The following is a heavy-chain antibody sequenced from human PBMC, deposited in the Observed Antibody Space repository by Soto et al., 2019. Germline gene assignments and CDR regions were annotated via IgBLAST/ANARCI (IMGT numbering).Heavy chain of an antibody. V-gene: IGHV3-23*01. Sequence: EMQLLESGGGLVQPGGSLRLSCAASGFTFSSYAMRWVRQAPGKGLEWVSAISGSGDSTYYADSVKGRFTTSRDNSKNTLYLQMNSLRAEDTAVYYCARRGSGSYYDYWGQGTLVTVSS. CDR2: ISGSGDST. CDR3: ARRGSGSYYDY. D-gene: IGHD1-26*01. J-gene: IGHJ4*02. CDR1: GFTFSSYA.